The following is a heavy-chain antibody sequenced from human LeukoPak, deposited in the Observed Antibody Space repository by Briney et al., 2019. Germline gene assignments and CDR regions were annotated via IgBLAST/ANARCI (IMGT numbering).Heavy chain of an antibody. CDR2: IYPGDSDT. CDR3: ARHELTGLSWFDP. J-gene: IGHJ5*02. Sequence: GESLKISCKTSGYSFTKYWIGWVRQMPGKGLEWMGIIYPGDSDTNYSPSFQGQVTISADNSITTAYLQWSSLKASDTAMYYCARHELTGLSWFDPWGQGTLVTVSS. CDR1: GYSFTKYW. D-gene: IGHD7-27*01. V-gene: IGHV5-51*01.